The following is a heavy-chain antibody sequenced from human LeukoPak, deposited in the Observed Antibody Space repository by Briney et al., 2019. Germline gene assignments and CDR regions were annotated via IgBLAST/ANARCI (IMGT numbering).Heavy chain of an antibody. D-gene: IGHD3-22*01. CDR2: ISSSSSYI. V-gene: IGHV3-21*01. Sequence: GGSLRLSCVASGFTFSSYGMNWVRQAPGKGLEWVSFISSSSSYIYYADSVKGRFTISRDNVKNSVYLQMNSLRAEDTAVYYCARVTLIVAMDVWGKGTTVTISS. CDR1: GFTFSSYG. J-gene: IGHJ6*04. CDR3: ARVTLIVAMDV.